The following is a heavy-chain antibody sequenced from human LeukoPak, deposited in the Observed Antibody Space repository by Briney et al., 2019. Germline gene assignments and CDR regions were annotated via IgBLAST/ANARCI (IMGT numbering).Heavy chain of an antibody. CDR1: GFTVSSNY. J-gene: IGHJ6*02. V-gene: IGHV3-9*01. CDR2: ISWNSGSI. D-gene: IGHD6-6*01. CDR3: AKANAGIAARHGMDV. Sequence: GGSLRLSCAASGFTVSSNYMSWVRQAPGEGLERVSGISWNSGSIGYADSVKGRFTISRDNAKNSLYLQMNSLRAEDTALYYCAKANAGIAARHGMDVWGQGTTVTVSS.